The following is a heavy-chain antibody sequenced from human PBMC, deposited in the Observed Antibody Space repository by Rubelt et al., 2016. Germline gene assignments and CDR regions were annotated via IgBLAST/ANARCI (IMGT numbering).Heavy chain of an antibody. V-gene: IGHV4-34*01. J-gene: IGHJ5*02. D-gene: IGHD6-19*01. CDR1: GGSFSGYY. CDR2: INHSGST. Sequence: QLQLQESGPGLVKPSETLSLTCAVYGGSFSGYYWSWIRQPPGKGLEWIGEINHSGSTNYNPSRKRRCTISVDTAKNQFSRKLSSVTAADTAVYYCARGLGIAVAGKGTFDPWGQGTLVTVSS. CDR3: ARGLGIAVAGKGTFDP.